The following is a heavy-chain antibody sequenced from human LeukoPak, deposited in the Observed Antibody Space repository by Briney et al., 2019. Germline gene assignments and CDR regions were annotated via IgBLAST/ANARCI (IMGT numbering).Heavy chain of an antibody. CDR1: GGSISSYY. V-gene: IGHV4-59*12. J-gene: IGHJ4*02. Sequence: SETLSLTCTVSGGSISSYYWSWIRQPPGKGLEWIGYIYYSGSTYYNPSLRSRITISVDRSKNQFSLKLSSVTAADTAVYYCASVAYCGGDCKLDYWGQGTLVTVSS. CDR2: IYYSGST. CDR3: ASVAYCGGDCKLDY. D-gene: IGHD2-21*01.